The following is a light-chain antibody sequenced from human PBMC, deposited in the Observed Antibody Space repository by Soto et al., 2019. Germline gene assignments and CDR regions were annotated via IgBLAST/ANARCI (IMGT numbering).Light chain of an antibody. CDR1: QSVSSN. Sequence: EIVMTQSPATLSVSPGERATLSCRASQSVSSNLAWYQQKPGQAPRLLIYGASTKATGIPARFSGSGSGTEFTLAISSLQSEDFAAYYFQQYNNRPPYTLSRGTKLEIK. J-gene: IGKJ2*01. CDR3: QQYNNRPPYT. CDR2: GAS. V-gene: IGKV3-15*01.